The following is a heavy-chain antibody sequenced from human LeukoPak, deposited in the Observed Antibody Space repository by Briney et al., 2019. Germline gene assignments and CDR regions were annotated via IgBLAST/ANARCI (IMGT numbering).Heavy chain of an antibody. CDR2: IYSGGST. D-gene: IGHD3-22*01. V-gene: IGHV3-53*01. Sequence: GGSLRLSCAASGFTVSSSYMSWVRQAPGRGLEWVSIIYSGGSTYYADSVKGRFTISRDNSKNTLYLQMNSLRAEDTAVYYCAKAKTMTHDAFDIWGQGTMVTVSS. J-gene: IGHJ3*02. CDR1: GFTVSSSY. CDR3: AKAKTMTHDAFDI.